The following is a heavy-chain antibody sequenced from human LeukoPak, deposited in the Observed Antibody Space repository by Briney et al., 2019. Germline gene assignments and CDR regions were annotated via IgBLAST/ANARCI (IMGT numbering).Heavy chain of an antibody. V-gene: IGHV3-30*03. CDR3: ATQVGTTTQYFDY. J-gene: IGHJ4*02. CDR2: ISYDGSNK. CDR1: GFTFSSYG. Sequence: GGSLRLSCAASGFTFSSYGMHWVRQAPGKGLEWVAVISYDGSNKYYADSVKGHFTISRDNSKNTLYLQMDSLRAEDTAVYYCATQVGTTTQYFDYWGQGTLVTVSS. D-gene: IGHD1-26*01.